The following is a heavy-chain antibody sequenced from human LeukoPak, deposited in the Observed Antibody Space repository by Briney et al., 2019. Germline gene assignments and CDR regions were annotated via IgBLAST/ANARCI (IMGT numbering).Heavy chain of an antibody. V-gene: IGHV3-30-3*01. J-gene: IGHJ3*02. CDR1: GFTFSNAW. CDR2: ISSDGGNK. D-gene: IGHD3-22*01. CDR3: ARGGYSLDVAFAI. Sequence: GGSLRLPCAASGFTFSNAWMGWVRQAPGKGLEWVAVISSDGGNKYYADSVKGRFTISRDNPENTLYLQMNSLRAEDTAVYYCARGGYSLDVAFAIWGQGTMVTVSS.